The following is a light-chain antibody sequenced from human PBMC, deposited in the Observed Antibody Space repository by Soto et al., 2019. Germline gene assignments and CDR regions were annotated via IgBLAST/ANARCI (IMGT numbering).Light chain of an antibody. Sequence: QSVLTQPASVSGSPGQSITISCTGTSSDMGAYNYVSWYQQHPGKAPKLMIFEVSNRPSGISNRFSGSKSGNTASLTISGLQAEDEADYYCSSYTISSTPWVFGGGTKLTVL. CDR2: EVS. J-gene: IGLJ3*02. V-gene: IGLV2-14*01. CDR3: SSYTISSTPWV. CDR1: SSDMGAYNY.